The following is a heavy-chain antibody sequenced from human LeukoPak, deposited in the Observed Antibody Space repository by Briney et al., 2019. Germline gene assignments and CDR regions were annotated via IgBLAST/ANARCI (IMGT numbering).Heavy chain of an antibody. D-gene: IGHD3-22*01. Sequence: GGSLRLSCAASGFTFSSFDMTWVRQAPGKGLEWVSTISVSATNTYYADSVKGRFIISRDNSKNTLYLQRNSLRADDTAVYYCATITSMRVVLISWGQGTLVTVSS. V-gene: IGHV3-23*01. CDR1: GFTFSSFD. CDR2: ISVSATNT. CDR3: ATITSMRVVLIS. J-gene: IGHJ1*01.